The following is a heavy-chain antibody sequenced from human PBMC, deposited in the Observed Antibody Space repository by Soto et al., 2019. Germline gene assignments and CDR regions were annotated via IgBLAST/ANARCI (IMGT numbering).Heavy chain of an antibody. D-gene: IGHD4-17*01. CDR3: ARRHGDQGAFVFNI. J-gene: IGHJ3*02. V-gene: IGHV4-59*01. CDR1: GGAIVSYY. Sequence: QVQLQQSGPGLVKPSETLSLTCTVSGGAIVSYYWTWIRQPPGKGLEWIGYIYYSGTTKYNPSLKSRVTISIDTSRKQFSLELTSVTAADTAVYYCARRHGDQGAFVFNIWDQGTMVTVSA. CDR2: IYYSGTT.